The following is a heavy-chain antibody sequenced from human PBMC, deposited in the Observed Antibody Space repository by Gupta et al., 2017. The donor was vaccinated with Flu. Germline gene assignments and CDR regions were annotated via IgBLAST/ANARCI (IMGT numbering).Heavy chain of an antibody. CDR2: IHAEDSDI. Sequence: EVQLVQSGAEVKKPGDSLEISCKASGVCLVTNWTGWDRQMSGIGLDWMGLIHAEDSDILYSPSFHGQVTISADESTNSAFLQCGSLGASDTAMYYCVKRRYTHLSLRNWSDPWGQGTLVTVSS. CDR1: GVCLVTNW. J-gene: IGHJ5*02. D-gene: IGHD5-18*01. V-gene: IGHV5-51*03. CDR3: VKRRYTHLSLRNWSDP.